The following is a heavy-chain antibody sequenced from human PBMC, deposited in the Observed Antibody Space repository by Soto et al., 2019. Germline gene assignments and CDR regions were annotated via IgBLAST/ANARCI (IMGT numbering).Heavy chain of an antibody. CDR3: AQDAIRGDPYYYYMDV. CDR1: EFTFGDYA. Sequence: EVQLVESGGGLVYPGMSLRLSCEASEFTFGDYAMHWVRQVPGRGLEWVAAISWNSAKIGYADSVRGRFTISRDNAKKSLYLQMNSRRVEDTALYYCAQDAIRGDPYYYYMDVWGKGTTVTVSS. D-gene: IGHD3-10*01. J-gene: IGHJ6*03. V-gene: IGHV3-9*01. CDR2: ISWNSAKI.